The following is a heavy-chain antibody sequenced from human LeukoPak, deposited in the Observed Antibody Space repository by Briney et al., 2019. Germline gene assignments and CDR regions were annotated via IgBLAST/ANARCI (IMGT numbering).Heavy chain of an antibody. V-gene: IGHV1-2*02. CDR1: GYTFTGYY. Sequence: ASVKVSCKVSGYTFTGYYIHWVRQAPGQGLEWMGWINPNSGGTNYAQKFQGRVTMTRDTSISTAYMELSRLRSDDTAVYYCAREHSSSSGKVFDYWGQGTLVTVSS. D-gene: IGHD6-6*01. CDR3: AREHSSSSGKVFDY. J-gene: IGHJ4*02. CDR2: INPNSGGT.